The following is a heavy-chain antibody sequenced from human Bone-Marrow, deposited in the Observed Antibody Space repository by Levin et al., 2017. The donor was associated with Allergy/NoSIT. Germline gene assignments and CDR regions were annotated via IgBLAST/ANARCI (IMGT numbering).Heavy chain of an antibody. CDR3: AKGTLTLMVVVTSFDY. Sequence: GESLKISCEVSGFTFSTYAMNWVRQAPGKGLEWVSTISSNGDKTWYADSVKGRFTISRDNSKNTLYLQMDSLRADDTARYYCAKGTLTLMVVVTSFDYWGQGTLLTVSS. CDR2: ISSNGDKT. V-gene: IGHV3-23*01. D-gene: IGHD3-22*01. CDR1: GFTFSTYA. J-gene: IGHJ4*02.